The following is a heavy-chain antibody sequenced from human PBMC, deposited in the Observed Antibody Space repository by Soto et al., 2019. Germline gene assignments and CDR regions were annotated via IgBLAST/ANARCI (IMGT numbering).Heavy chain of an antibody. CDR2: IIPIVHTA. Sequence: QGQLVQSGAEVKKPGVSVQVSCKASGGTFRSNGISWVRQAPGQGLEWLGGIIPIVHTASYAPTFRGRVTITADESTTTAYMELSSVRSEDTAVYYCAMINMIHSFDPWGQGTLVTVSS. D-gene: IGHD3-22*01. CDR1: GGTFRSNG. CDR3: AMINMIHSFDP. V-gene: IGHV1-69*01. J-gene: IGHJ5*02.